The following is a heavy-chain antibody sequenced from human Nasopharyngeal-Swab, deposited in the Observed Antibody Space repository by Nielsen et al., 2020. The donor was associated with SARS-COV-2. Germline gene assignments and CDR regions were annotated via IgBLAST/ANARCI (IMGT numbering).Heavy chain of an antibody. CDR2: IYSGGST. D-gene: IGHD3-16*01. CDR1: GFTVSSNY. V-gene: IGHV3-53*01. J-gene: IGHJ4*02. CDR3: ARGGGDDYVWGSYNYYFDY. Sequence: GVSLPISCAASGFTVSSNYMSWVRQAPGKGLEWVSVIYSGGSTYYADTVKGRFTISRDNSKNTLYLQMNSLRAEDKAVYYCARGGGDDYVWGSYNYYFDYWGQGTLVTVSS.